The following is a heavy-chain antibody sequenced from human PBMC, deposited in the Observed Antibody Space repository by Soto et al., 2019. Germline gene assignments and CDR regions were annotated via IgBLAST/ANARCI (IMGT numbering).Heavy chain of an antibody. CDR2: ISYDGSNK. CDR3: AKGESYDFWSGYPPPFDY. Sequence: PGGSLRLSCAASGFTFSSYGMHWVRQAPGKGLEWVAVISYDGSNKYYADSVKGRFTISRDNSKNTLYLQMNSLRAEDTAVYYCAKGESYDFWSGYPPPFDYWGQGTLVTVSS. V-gene: IGHV3-30*18. J-gene: IGHJ4*02. CDR1: GFTFSSYG. D-gene: IGHD3-3*01.